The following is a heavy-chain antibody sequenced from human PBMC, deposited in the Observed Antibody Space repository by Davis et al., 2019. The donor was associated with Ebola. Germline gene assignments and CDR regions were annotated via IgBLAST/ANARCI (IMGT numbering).Heavy chain of an antibody. Sequence: SETLSLTCAVSGYSISRSDWWGWIRQSPGKGLEWIGTIYDSGTTDYNPSLKSRATISVDPSKRPFSLELTTVTAADTAVYYCARFNSWGYSWFDPWGQGTLVTVSS. D-gene: IGHD5-18*01. V-gene: IGHV4-38-2*01. CDR2: IYDSGTT. CDR3: ARFNSWGYSWFDP. CDR1: GYSISRSDW. J-gene: IGHJ5*02.